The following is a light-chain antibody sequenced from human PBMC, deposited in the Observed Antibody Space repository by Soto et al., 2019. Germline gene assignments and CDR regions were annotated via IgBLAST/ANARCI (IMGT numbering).Light chain of an antibody. CDR3: CSYRGLESRV. CDR2: EVN. V-gene: IGLV2-11*01. Sequence: QSVLTQPRSVSGSPGQSVTISCTGTSSDVGGYNFVSWYKQYPGKAPKLMIYEVNRRPSGVSDRFSGSKSGNTASLTISGLQAEDEADYYCCSYRGLESRVFGTGTKVTVL. CDR1: SSDVGGYNF. J-gene: IGLJ1*01.